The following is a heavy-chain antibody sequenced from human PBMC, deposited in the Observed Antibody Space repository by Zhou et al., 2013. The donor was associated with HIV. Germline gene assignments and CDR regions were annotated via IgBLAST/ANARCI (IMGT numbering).Heavy chain of an antibody. CDR1: GGSFSGYY. V-gene: IGHV4-34*01. J-gene: IGHJ6*03. Sequence: QVQLQQWGAGLLKPSETLSLTCAVYGGSFSGYYWSWIRQPPGKGLEWIGEINHSGSTNYNPSLKSRVTISVDTSKNQFSLKLSSVTAADTAVYYCARGRAAPLYYYYYMDVWGKGPRSPSP. CDR2: INHSGST. D-gene: IGHD6-13*01. CDR3: ARGRAAPLYYYYYMDV.